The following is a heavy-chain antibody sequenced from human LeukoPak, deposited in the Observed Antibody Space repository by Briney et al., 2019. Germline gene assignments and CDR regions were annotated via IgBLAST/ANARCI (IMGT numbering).Heavy chain of an antibody. J-gene: IGHJ4*02. CDR1: GFTVSSNY. D-gene: IGHD2-2*01. CDR3: AKGLAPLTSCYDY. Sequence: PGGSLRLSCAASGFTVSSNYMSWVRQAPGKGLEWVSAISGSGGSTYYADSVKGRFTISRDNSKNTLYLQMNSLRAEDTAVYYCAKGLAPLTSCYDYWGQGTLVTVSS. V-gene: IGHV3-23*01. CDR2: ISGSGGST.